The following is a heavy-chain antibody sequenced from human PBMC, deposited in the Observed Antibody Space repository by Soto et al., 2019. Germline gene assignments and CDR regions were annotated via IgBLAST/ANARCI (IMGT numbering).Heavy chain of an antibody. Sequence: SETLSLTCSVSGGSMSDYFWSWIRQSPGKGLEWIGYIYYLGSTDYNPSLKSRVTISVDTSKRQFSLRLTSVTAADTAVYYCARDGYDGSGSPYPAFWGPGTQVTVSS. J-gene: IGHJ4*02. CDR1: GGSMSDYF. V-gene: IGHV4-59*01. CDR2: IYYLGST. CDR3: ARDGYDGSGSPYPAF. D-gene: IGHD3-10*01.